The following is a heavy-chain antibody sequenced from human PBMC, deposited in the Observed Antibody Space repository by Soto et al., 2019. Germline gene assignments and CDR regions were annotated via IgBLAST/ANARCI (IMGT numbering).Heavy chain of an antibody. J-gene: IGHJ4*02. D-gene: IGHD2-15*01. CDR1: GFTVSSNY. Sequence: EVQLVESGGGLVQPGGSLRLSCAASGFTVSSNYMSWVRQAPGKGLEWVSVIYSGGSTYYADSVKGRFTISRHNSKYTLYLQMNSLRAEDTAVYYCARGYCSGGSCYSGDYWGQGTLVTVSS. V-gene: IGHV3-53*04. CDR3: ARGYCSGGSCYSGDY. CDR2: IYSGGST.